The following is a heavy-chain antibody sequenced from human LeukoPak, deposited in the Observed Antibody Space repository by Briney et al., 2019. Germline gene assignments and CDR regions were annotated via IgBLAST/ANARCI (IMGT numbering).Heavy chain of an antibody. J-gene: IGHJ4*02. V-gene: IGHV3-9*01. CDR3: AKDNHYYDSSGPIDY. Sequence: GGSLRLSCAASGFTFDDYAMHWVRQAPGKGLEWVSGISWNSGSIGYADSVKGRFTISRDNAKNSLYLQMNSLRAEDTALYYCAKDNHYYDSSGPIDYWGQGTLATVSS. CDR1: GFTFDDYA. D-gene: IGHD3-22*01. CDR2: ISWNSGSI.